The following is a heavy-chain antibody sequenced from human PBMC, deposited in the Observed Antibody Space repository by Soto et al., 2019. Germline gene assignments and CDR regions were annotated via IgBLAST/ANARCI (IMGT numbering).Heavy chain of an antibody. J-gene: IGHJ6*03. D-gene: IGHD2-2*01. V-gene: IGHV4-34*01. Sequence: PSETLSLTCAVYGGSFSGYYWSWIRQPPGKGLEWIGEINHSGSTNYNPSLKSRVTISVDKSKNQFSLKLSSVTAADTAVYYCARGVVPAAIYPYYYYMDFWGKGTKVTVSS. CDR1: GGSFSGYY. CDR3: ARGVVPAAIYPYYYYMDF. CDR2: INHSGST.